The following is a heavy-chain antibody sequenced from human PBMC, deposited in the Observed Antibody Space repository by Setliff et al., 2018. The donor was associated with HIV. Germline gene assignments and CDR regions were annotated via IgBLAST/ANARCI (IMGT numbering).Heavy chain of an antibody. J-gene: IGHJ6*02. D-gene: IGHD5-12*01. Sequence: PSETLSLTCVVYGGSFRGYYWSWIRQPPGKGPEWIGESNQSGSGNYNPSLKSRVTISVDTSKNEFSLNMGSVTAADTAVYYCAKGRSGYDSRLYYYHHGMDVWGQGTTVTVSS. CDR3: AKGRSGYDSRLYYYHHGMDV. V-gene: IGHV4-34*01. CDR1: GGSFRGYY. CDR2: SNQSGSG.